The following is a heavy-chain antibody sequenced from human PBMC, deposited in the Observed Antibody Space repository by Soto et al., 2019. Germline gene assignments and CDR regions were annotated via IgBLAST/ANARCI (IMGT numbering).Heavy chain of an antibody. D-gene: IGHD5-18*01. Sequence: SVTLPLTCTVSGDSISSYYWSWIRQSPGKGLEWIGYIYYSGSTKYNPSLKSRVTISVDTSKNQFSLKLSSVTAADTAVYYCARGRGDTAMAWYYWGQGTLVTVSS. CDR1: GDSISSYY. CDR3: ARGRGDTAMAWYY. V-gene: IGHV4-59*01. J-gene: IGHJ4*02. CDR2: IYYSGST.